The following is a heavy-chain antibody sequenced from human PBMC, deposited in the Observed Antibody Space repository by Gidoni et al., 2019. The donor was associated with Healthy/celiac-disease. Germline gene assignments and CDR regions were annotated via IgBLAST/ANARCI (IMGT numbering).Heavy chain of an antibody. J-gene: IGHJ4*02. Sequence: EVQLVESGGGLVQPVGSLRLSCAASGFTLSSYSMNWVRQAPGKGLEWVSYISSSSSTIYYADSVKGRFTISRDNAKNSLYLQMNSLRAEDTAVYYCAREWLSPFDYWGQGTLVTVSS. D-gene: IGHD3-22*01. V-gene: IGHV3-48*04. CDR3: AREWLSPFDY. CDR2: ISSSSSTI. CDR1: GFTLSSYS.